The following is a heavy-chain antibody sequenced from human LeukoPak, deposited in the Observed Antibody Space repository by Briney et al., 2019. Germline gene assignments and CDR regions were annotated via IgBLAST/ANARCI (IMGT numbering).Heavy chain of an antibody. CDR1: GGSISSSSYY. CDR3: ARQDIVATAFDY. CDR2: IYYSGST. J-gene: IGHJ4*02. D-gene: IGHD5-12*01. V-gene: IGHV4-39*01. Sequence: SETLSLTCTVSGGSISSSSYYWGWIRQPPGKGLEWIGSIYYSGSTYYNPSLKIRVTISVDTAKNQFSLKLSSVTAADTAVYYCARQDIVATAFDYWGQGTLVTVSS.